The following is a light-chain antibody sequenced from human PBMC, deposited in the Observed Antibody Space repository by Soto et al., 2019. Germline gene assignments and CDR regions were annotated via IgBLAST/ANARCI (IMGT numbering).Light chain of an antibody. CDR1: QSVSDSY. CDR2: AS. CDR3: QHYGTAAL. J-gene: IGKJ3*01. Sequence: EIVLTQSPGTLSLSPGERATLSCRASQSVSDSYLAWYQQKPGQAPRLLIYASSRATGIPDRFSGSGSGTDFTLTISRVEPEDFAVYYCQHYGTAALFGRATKVVIK. V-gene: IGKV3-20*01.